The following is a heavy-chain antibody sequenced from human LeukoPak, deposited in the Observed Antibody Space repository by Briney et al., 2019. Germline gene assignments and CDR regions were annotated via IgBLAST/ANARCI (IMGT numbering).Heavy chain of an antibody. V-gene: IGHV1-18*01. Sequence: ASVKVSCKASGYTFTSYGISWVRQAPGQGLEWMGWISAYNGNTNYAQKLQGRVTMTTDTSTSTAYMELRSLRSDDTAIYYCARGNVLRYSRGVFDIWGHGTMVTVSS. CDR3: ARGNVLRYSRGVFDI. CDR2: ISAYNGNT. CDR1: GYTFTSYG. J-gene: IGHJ3*02. D-gene: IGHD3-9*01.